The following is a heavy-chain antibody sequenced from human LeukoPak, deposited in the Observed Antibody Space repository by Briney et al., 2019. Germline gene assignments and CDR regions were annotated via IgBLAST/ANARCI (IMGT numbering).Heavy chain of an antibody. CDR2: ISSSSSYI. Sequence: GGSLRLSCAASGFIFSSYSMNWVRQAPGKGLEWVSSISSSSSYIYYAESVKGRFTISRDNAKNSLYLQMNSLRAEDTAVYYCAKKYSTGLDPWGQGTLVTVSS. CDR1: GFIFSSYS. CDR3: AKKYSTGLDP. J-gene: IGHJ5*02. V-gene: IGHV3-21*04. D-gene: IGHD1-26*01.